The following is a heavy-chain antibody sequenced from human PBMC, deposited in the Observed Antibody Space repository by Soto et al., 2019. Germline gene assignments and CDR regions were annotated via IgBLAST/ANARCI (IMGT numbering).Heavy chain of an antibody. J-gene: IGHJ4*02. Sequence: EVQLAESGGGLVQPGRSLRLSCAASGFTFEDYAMHWVRQAPGMGLEWVSGISWNSGSIGYADSVKGRFTVSRDNAKNSLYLQMNSLRAEDTALYYCAKDGVYSSAWYYFDYWGQGTLVTVSS. CDR2: ISWNSGSI. V-gene: IGHV3-9*01. CDR1: GFTFEDYA. CDR3: AKDGVYSSAWYYFDY. D-gene: IGHD6-19*01.